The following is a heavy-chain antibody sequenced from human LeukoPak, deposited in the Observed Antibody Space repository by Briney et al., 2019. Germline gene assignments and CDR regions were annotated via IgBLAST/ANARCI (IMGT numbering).Heavy chain of an antibody. CDR3: AKDLLGYNSLDVDY. CDR1: GITFSNYA. D-gene: IGHD5-24*01. J-gene: IGHJ4*02. Sequence: AGGSLRLSCVASGITFSNYAMSWVRQAPGKGLEWVSAITSSGDSTSYADSVKGRFTLSRDNSKNTLYLQMNSLRAEDTAVYYCAKDLLGYNSLDVDYWGQGTLVTVSS. CDR2: ITSSGDST. V-gene: IGHV3-23*01.